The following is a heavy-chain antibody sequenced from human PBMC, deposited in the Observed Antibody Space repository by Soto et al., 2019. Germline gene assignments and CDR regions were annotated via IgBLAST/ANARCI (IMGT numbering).Heavy chain of an antibody. D-gene: IGHD3-22*01. Sequence: GGSLRLSCAASGFTFSSYAMHWVRQAPGKGLEWVAVISYDGSNKYYADSVKGRFTISRDNSKNTLYLQMNSLRAEDTAVYYCVKGEYYYDGSAYYPFDYWGQGRMVTVSS. J-gene: IGHJ4*02. V-gene: IGHV3-30-3*01. CDR1: GFTFSSYA. CDR2: ISYDGSNK. CDR3: VKGEYYYDGSAYYPFDY.